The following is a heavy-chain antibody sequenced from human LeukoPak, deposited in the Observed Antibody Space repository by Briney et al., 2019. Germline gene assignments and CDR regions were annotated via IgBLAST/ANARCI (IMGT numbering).Heavy chain of an antibody. CDR3: AKGFRQQALDAFDI. CDR2: IWYDGSNK. D-gene: IGHD6-13*01. CDR1: GFTFSSYG. Sequence: GGSLRLSCAASGFTFSSYGMHWARQAPGKGLEWVAVIWYDGSNKYYADSVKGRFTISRDNSKNTLYLQMNSLRAEDTAVYYCAKGFRQQALDAFDIWGQGTMVTVSS. J-gene: IGHJ3*02. V-gene: IGHV3-33*06.